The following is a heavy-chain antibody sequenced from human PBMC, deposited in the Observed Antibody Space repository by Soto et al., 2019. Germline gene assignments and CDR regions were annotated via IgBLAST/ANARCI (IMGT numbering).Heavy chain of an antibody. CDR1: GFTFSNYG. V-gene: IGHV3-33*01. CDR2: RWYDGGNK. Sequence: QVQLVESGGGVVQPGGSLRLSCAASGFTFSNYGMHWVRQAPGKGLEWVAVRWYDGGNKYYANSVRGRFTISRDNSKNTLYLQMNSLRADDTAVYYSAIDLGYYDFWSGFDYWGHGNLVTGSS. CDR3: AIDLGYYDFWSGFDY. D-gene: IGHD3-3*01. J-gene: IGHJ4*01.